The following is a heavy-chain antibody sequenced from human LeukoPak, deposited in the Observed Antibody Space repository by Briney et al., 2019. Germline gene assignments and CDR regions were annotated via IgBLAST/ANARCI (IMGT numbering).Heavy chain of an antibody. CDR2: IESKTDGGTT. D-gene: IGHD3-22*01. Sequence: GGSLRLSCAASGFTFSNAWMSWVRQAPGKGLEWVGRIESKTDGGTTDYAAPVKGRFIISRDDSKNTLYLQMNSLKTEDTGVYYCTTTPSITMIVVVTDFDYWGQGTLVTVSS. CDR1: GFTFSNAW. J-gene: IGHJ4*02. V-gene: IGHV3-15*04. CDR3: TTTPSITMIVVVTDFDY.